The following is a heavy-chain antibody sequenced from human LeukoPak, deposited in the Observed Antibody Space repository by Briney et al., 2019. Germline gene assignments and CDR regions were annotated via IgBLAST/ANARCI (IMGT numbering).Heavy chain of an antibody. J-gene: IGHJ6*03. D-gene: IGHD1-26*01. CDR3: ARAPHRVSYTGDTYSYMDV. Sequence: SETLSLTCTVSGGSISSGNYYWTWIRQPAGKGLEWIGHIYSSWSTNYNPSLRSRVTISVDTSKKQFSLRLRYVTAADTAVHYCARAPHRVSYTGDTYSYMDVWGKGSTVTVS. CDR1: GGSISSGNYY. CDR2: IYSSWST. V-gene: IGHV4-61*09.